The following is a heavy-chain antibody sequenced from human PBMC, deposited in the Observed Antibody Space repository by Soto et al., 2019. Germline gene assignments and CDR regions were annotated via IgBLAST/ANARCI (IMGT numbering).Heavy chain of an antibody. V-gene: IGHV4-39*01. J-gene: IGHJ6*02. CDR3: ALIRASGSSYYYYGMDV. CDR2: IYYSWST. Sequence: PSETLSLTCTVSGGSISSSSYYLGWIRQPPGKGLEWIGSIYYSWSTYYNPSLKSRVTISVDTSKNQFSLKMSSVTAADTAVYYCALIRASGSSYYYYGMDVWGQGTKVTVSS. CDR1: GGSISSSSYY. D-gene: IGHD1-26*01.